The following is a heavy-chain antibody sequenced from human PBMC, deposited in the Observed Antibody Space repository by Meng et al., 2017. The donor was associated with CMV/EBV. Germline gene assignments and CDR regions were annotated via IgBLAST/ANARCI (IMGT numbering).Heavy chain of an antibody. V-gene: IGHV1-46*01. CDR2: INPSGGST. CDR1: GYTFTSYY. D-gene: IGHD4-17*01. Sequence: ASVKVSCKASGYTFTSYYMHWVRQAPGQGLEWMGIINPSGGSTSYAQKFQGRVTMTRDTSTSTVYMELSSLRSGDTAVYYCASQTTGYYGMDVWGQGTTVTVSS. CDR3: ASQTTGYYGMDV. J-gene: IGHJ6*02.